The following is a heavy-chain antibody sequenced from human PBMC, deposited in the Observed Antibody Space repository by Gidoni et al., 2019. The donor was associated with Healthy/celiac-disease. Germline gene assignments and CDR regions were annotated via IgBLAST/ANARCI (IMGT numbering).Heavy chain of an antibody. V-gene: IGHV4-34*01. D-gene: IGHD6-13*01. CDR3: ARGPAAGPVNYYYYGMDV. CDR2: INHSGSP. Sequence: QVQLPQWGAGLLKPSETLSLTCAVYGGSFSGYYWGWIRQPPGKGLEWIGEINHSGSPNYTPDLKSRVTISVDTSKNQFSLKLSSVTAADTAVYYCARGPAAGPVNYYYYGMDVWGQGTTVTVSS. J-gene: IGHJ6*02. CDR1: GGSFSGYY.